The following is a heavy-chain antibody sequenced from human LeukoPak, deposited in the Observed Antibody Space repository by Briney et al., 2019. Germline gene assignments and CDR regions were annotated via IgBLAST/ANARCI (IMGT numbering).Heavy chain of an antibody. Sequence: SETLSLTCTVSGGSISSYYGSWIRQPPGKGLEWIGYIFYSGSPNYDPSLKSRVTISVDTSKNQSSLNLSSVTAADTAVYYCARGPTRYYFDYWGQGTLVTVSS. CDR1: GGSISSYY. V-gene: IGHV4-59*01. J-gene: IGHJ4*02. CDR2: IFYSGSP. CDR3: ARGPTRYYFDY.